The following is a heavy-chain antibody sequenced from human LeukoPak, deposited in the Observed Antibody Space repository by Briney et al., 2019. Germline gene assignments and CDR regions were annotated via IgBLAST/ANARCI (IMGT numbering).Heavy chain of an antibody. J-gene: IGHJ4*02. Sequence: PQASVKVSCKASGGTFSSYGISWVRQAPGQGLEWMGRIIPILGIANYAQEFQGRVTITADKSTSTAYMELSSLRSEDTAVYYCARDAGYSSGWYPFDYWGQGTLVTVSS. D-gene: IGHD6-19*01. CDR2: IIPILGIA. V-gene: IGHV1-69*04. CDR1: GGTFSSYG. CDR3: ARDAGYSSGWYPFDY.